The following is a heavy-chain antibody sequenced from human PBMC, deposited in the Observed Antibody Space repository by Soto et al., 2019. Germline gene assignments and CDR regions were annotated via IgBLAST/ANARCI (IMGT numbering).Heavy chain of an antibody. D-gene: IGHD5-18*01. V-gene: IGHV3-7*01. Sequence: LRLSCVGYGLSLSNIWTSWVRQAPGKGLEWVANIKQGGTETYYVDSVKGRFTISKDHAKNSLYLQMNSLRVEDTALYYCASLDTARVETAGYWGQGTLVTVSS. CDR2: IKQGGTET. J-gene: IGHJ4*02. CDR3: ASLDTARVETAGY. CDR1: GLSLSNIW.